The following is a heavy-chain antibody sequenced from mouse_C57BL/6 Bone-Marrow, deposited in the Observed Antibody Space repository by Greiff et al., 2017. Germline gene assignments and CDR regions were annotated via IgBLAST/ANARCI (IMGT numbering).Heavy chain of an antibody. CDR1: GYTFTSYW. CDR3: ARDYYGSSMFAY. Sequence: VQLQQPGAELVKPGASVKLSCKASGYTFTSYWMQWVKQRPGQGLEWIGEIDPSDSYTNYNQKFKGKATLTVETSSSTAYMQLSSLTSEDSAVYYCARDYYGSSMFAYWGQGTLVTVSA. J-gene: IGHJ3*01. CDR2: IDPSDSYT. V-gene: IGHV1-50*01. D-gene: IGHD1-1*01.